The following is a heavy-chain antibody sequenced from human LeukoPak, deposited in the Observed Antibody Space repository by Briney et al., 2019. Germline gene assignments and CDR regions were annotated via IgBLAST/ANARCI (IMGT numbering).Heavy chain of an antibody. CDR2: IRYSGST. J-gene: IGHJ5*02. CDR3: ARRRSDLNWYDP. CDR1: DDSFSSNSYY. D-gene: IGHD6-19*01. V-gene: IGHV4-39*07. Sequence: SETLSVTCTVSDDSFSSNSYYWAWIRQPPGKGLECIGGIRYSGSTYFNSSLKSRVTISIDTSKNQISLNLISVTAADTAIYYCARRRSDLNWYDPWGQGTLVTVSS.